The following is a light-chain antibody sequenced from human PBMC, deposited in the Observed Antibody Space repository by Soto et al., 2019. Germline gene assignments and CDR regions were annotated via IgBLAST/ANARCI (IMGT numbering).Light chain of an antibody. V-gene: IGLV2-8*01. CDR1: SSDVGGFNY. J-gene: IGLJ2*01. CDR3: SSYVAGNTVV. Sequence: QSALTQPPSASGSPGQSVTISCTGTSSDVGGFNYVSWYQQHPGKAPKLIIFEAIKRPSGVPDRFSGSKSGNTASLTVSGLQAEDEADYYCSSYVAGNTVVFGGGTKLTVL. CDR2: EAI.